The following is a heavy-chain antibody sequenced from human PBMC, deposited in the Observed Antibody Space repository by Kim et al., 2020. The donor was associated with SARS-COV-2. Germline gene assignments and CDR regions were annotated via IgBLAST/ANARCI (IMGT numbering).Heavy chain of an antibody. D-gene: IGHD3-3*01. CDR2: IRSSTSTI. V-gene: IGHV3-48*01. J-gene: IGHJ5*02. CDR3: SCTNDDFWTGYSFD. CDR1: GFTFSGYG. Sequence: GGSLRLSCAASGFTFSGYGMNWVRQAPGKGLEWVCFIRSSTSTINTADAANVRCSFTIANANNPRILYMNSLSVENKATSFCSCTNDDFWTGYSFD.